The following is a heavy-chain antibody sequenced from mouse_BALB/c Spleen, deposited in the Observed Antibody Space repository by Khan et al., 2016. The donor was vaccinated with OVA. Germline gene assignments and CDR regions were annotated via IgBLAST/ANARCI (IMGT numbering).Heavy chain of an antibody. CDR3: GRGGKFAY. J-gene: IGHJ3*01. CDR2: IRSYYGVP. CDR1: GYTFTDYA. Sequence: VQLQESGAELVRPGLSLKISCKGSGYTFTDYAMHWVKQSHAKSLEWIGVIRSYYGVPDYNQKFKGKATLTVDRSSSTAYMELDRLTSGGSAIYYCGRGGKFAYGGRGTLVTVCA. V-gene: IGHV1S137*01. D-gene: IGHD1-1*02.